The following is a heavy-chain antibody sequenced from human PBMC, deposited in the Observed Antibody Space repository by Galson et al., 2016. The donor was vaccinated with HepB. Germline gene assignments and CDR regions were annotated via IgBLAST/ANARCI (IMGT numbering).Heavy chain of an antibody. J-gene: IGHJ6*02. CDR2: AWFDESDK. CDR1: GFTFTKYA. Sequence: SLRLSCAASGFTFTKYAMHWVRQAPGKGLEWVAVAWFDESDKHYGDSVKGRFTISRDNYKNTAYLHMNSLRAGDTAVYYCARDPGRDGGMDVWGQGTTVTVS. CDR3: ARDPGRDGGMDV. V-gene: IGHV3-33*01. D-gene: IGHD5-24*01.